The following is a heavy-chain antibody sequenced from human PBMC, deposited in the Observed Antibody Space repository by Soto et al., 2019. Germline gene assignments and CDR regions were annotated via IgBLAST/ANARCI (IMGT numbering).Heavy chain of an antibody. CDR3: AKDSGGLRGSYFDY. Sequence: GGSLRLSCAASGFTFSSYAMSWVHQAPGKGLEWVSAISGSGGSTYYADSVKGRFTISRDNSKNTLYLQMNSLRAEDTAVYYCAKDSGGLRGSYFDYWGQGTLVTVSS. D-gene: IGHD1-26*01. V-gene: IGHV3-23*01. CDR2: ISGSGGST. J-gene: IGHJ4*02. CDR1: GFTFSSYA.